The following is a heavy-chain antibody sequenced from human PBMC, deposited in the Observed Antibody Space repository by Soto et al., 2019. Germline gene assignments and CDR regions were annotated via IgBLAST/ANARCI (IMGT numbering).Heavy chain of an antibody. CDR2: TYYRSKWYN. Sequence: PSQTLSLTCVISGDSVSSNSAAWNWIRQSPSRGLEWLGRTYYRSKWYNDYSVSVKSRITLNPDTSKNQFSLQLNSVTPEDTAVYYCARDRKPAADAYYYYMDVWGKGTTVTVSS. J-gene: IGHJ6*03. CDR1: GDSVSSNSAA. D-gene: IGHD2-2*01. V-gene: IGHV6-1*01. CDR3: ARDRKPAADAYYYYMDV.